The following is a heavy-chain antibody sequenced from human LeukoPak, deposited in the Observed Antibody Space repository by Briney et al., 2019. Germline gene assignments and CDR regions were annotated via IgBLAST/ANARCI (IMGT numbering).Heavy chain of an antibody. D-gene: IGHD6-13*01. CDR2: IYYSGST. CDR3: ARLCPGCPTAAAPDC. J-gene: IGHJ4*02. CDR1: GRSISSSPYY. V-gene: IGHV4-39*01. Sequence: MPSETLSLTCTVSGRSISSSPYYWGWLRQPPGKGLEWIGNIYYSGSTYFNPSLKSRVTISVDTSKNQFSLKLTSVTAADTAVYCCARLCPGCPTAAAPDCWGQGTLVTVSS.